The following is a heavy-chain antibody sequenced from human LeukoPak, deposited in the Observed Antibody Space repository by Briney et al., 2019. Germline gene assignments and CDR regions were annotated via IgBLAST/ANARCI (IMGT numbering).Heavy chain of an antibody. D-gene: IGHD3-9*01. Sequence: SETLSLTCTVSGGSISSYYWSWIRQPPGKGLEWIGYIYYSGSTNYNPSLKSRVTISVDTSKNQFSLKLSSVTAADTAVYYCARSGYFDWLIDYWGQGTLVTVYS. CDR2: IYYSGST. J-gene: IGHJ4*02. V-gene: IGHV4-59*01. CDR3: ARSGYFDWLIDY. CDR1: GGSISSYY.